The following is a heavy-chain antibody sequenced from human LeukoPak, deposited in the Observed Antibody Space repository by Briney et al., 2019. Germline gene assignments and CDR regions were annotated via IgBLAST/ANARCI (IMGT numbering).Heavy chain of an antibody. CDR2: INPSGGST. CDR1: GYTFTSYY. V-gene: IGHV1-46*01. Sequence: ASVKVSCKASGYTFTSYYMHWVRQAPGQGLEWMGIINPSGGSTSNTKKFQGRVTMTRDTSTSTVYMELSSLRSEDTAVYYCARAYGSGSYTLRFFDYWGQGTLVTV. J-gene: IGHJ4*02. CDR3: ARAYGSGSYTLRFFDY. D-gene: IGHD3-10*01.